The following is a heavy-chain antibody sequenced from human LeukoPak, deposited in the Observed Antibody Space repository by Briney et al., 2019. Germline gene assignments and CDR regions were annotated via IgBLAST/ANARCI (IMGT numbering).Heavy chain of an antibody. Sequence: ASVKVSCKASGYTFTGYYMHWVRQAPGQGLEWMGWINPNSGGTNYAQKLQGRVTMTRDTSISTAYMELSRLRSDDTAVYYCARTRLFVSQPSSIAARDFDYWGQGTLVTVSS. CDR2: INPNSGGT. D-gene: IGHD6-6*01. CDR3: ARTRLFVSQPSSIAARDFDY. CDR1: GYTFTGYY. V-gene: IGHV1-2*02. J-gene: IGHJ4*02.